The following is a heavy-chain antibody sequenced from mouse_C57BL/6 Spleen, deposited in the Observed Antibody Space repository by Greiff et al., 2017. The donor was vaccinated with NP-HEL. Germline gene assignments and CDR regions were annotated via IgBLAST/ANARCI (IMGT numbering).Heavy chain of an antibody. D-gene: IGHD1-1*01. CDR1: GYTFTEYT. Sequence: QVQLQQSGAELVKPGASVKLSCKASGYTFTEYTIHWVKQRSGQGLEWIGWFYPGSGSIKYNEKFKDKATLTADKSSSTVYMELSRLTSEDSAVYFCARHEVRFHYGTGYYFDYWGQGTTLTVSS. CDR2: FYPGSGSI. V-gene: IGHV1-62-2*01. J-gene: IGHJ2*01. CDR3: ARHEVRFHYGTGYYFDY.